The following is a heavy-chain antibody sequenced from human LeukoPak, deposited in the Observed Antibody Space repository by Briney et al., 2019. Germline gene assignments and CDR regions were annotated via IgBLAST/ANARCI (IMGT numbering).Heavy chain of an antibody. CDR3: ARVSGRSSGSTVPGGMDV. CDR1: GCTFSSYD. V-gene: IGHV3-13*01. D-gene: IGHD6-19*01. Sequence: GGSLRLSCAASGCTFSSYDMHWVRQATGKGLEWVSAIGTAGDTYYPGSVKGRFTISRENAKNSLYLQMNSLRAGDTAVYYCARVSGRSSGSTVPGGMDVWGQGTTVTVSS. CDR2: IGTAGDT. J-gene: IGHJ6*02.